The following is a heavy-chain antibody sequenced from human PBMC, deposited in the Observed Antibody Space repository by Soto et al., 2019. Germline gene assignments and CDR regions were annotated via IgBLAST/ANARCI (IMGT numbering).Heavy chain of an antibody. CDR1: GFTVSSSS. CDR3: ARLGVLMVYAIPNWFDT. J-gene: IGHJ5*02. D-gene: IGHD2-8*01. Sequence: GGSLRLSCAASGFTVSSSSVHWVRQAPGKGLEWVSSISSSSSYIYYADSVKGRFTISRDNAKNSLYLQMNSLRAEDTAVYYCARLGVLMVYAIPNWFDTWGQATGV. CDR2: ISSSSSYI. V-gene: IGHV3-21*01.